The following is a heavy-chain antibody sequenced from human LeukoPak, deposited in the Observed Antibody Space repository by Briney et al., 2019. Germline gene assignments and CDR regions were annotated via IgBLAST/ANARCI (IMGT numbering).Heavy chain of an antibody. CDR1: GFTFSSYS. CDR3: ARLVRGSSWDAFDI. Sequence: PGRSLRLSCAASGFTFSSYSMNWVRQAPGKGLEWVSSISSSSSYIYYADSVKGRFTISRDNAKNSLYLQMNSLRAEDTAVYYCARLVRGSSWDAFDIWGQGTMVTVSS. CDR2: ISSSSSYI. J-gene: IGHJ3*02. D-gene: IGHD3-10*01. V-gene: IGHV3-21*01.